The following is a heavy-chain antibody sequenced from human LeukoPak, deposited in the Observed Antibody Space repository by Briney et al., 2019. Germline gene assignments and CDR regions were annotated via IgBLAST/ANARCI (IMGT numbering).Heavy chain of an antibody. CDR1: GGSISSYY. Sequence: PSETLSLTCTVSGGSISSYYWSWIRQPPGKGLEWIGYIYSSGSTKYSPSLKSRVTMSVDTSKNQFSLKLTSVTAADTAVYYCARYYCSGTCYHFDYWGQGTLVTVSS. D-gene: IGHD2-2*01. J-gene: IGHJ4*02. CDR3: ARYYCSGTCYHFDY. V-gene: IGHV4-59*08. CDR2: IYSSGST.